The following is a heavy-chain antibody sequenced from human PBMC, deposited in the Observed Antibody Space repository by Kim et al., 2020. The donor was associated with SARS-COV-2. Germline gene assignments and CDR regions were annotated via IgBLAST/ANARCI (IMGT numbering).Heavy chain of an antibody. D-gene: IGHD3-10*01. CDR3: ARDGGGYFDL. J-gene: IGHJ2*01. V-gene: IGHV3-30*01. CDR2: KK. Sequence: KKYSADSVKGRFTISRDNSKNTLYLQMTSLRADDTAVYYCARDGGGYFDLWGRGTLVTVSS.